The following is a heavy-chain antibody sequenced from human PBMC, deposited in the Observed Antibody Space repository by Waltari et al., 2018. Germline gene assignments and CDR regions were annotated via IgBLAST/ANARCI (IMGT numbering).Heavy chain of an antibody. D-gene: IGHD1-1*01. V-gene: IGHV4-4*02. CDR3: ARDRGRGLYLDT. J-gene: IGHJ4*02. CDR2: VRGDGKT. Sequence: QLPLQESGPGLVQPSGTLSLSCAVSGDSMSTSDYWSWVRQPQGKGLEWIGQVRGDGKTNYNPSFASRVTMSLDTSTYHFALKLTSATAADTALYYCARDRGRGLYLDTWGQGTLVTVSP. CDR1: GDSMSTSDY.